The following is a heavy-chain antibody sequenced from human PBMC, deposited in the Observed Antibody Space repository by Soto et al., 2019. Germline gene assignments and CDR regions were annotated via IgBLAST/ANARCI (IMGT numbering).Heavy chain of an antibody. CDR2: ISYDGSNK. Sequence: GGSLRLSCAASGFTFISYAMHWVRQAPGKGLEWVAVISYDGSNKYYADSVTGRFTIYRDNSKNTLYLQMNSLRAEDTAVYYCARYYYDSSGSKKLFDYWGQGTLVTVSS. J-gene: IGHJ4*02. CDR1: GFTFISYA. D-gene: IGHD3-22*01. CDR3: ARYYYDSSGSKKLFDY. V-gene: IGHV3-30-3*01.